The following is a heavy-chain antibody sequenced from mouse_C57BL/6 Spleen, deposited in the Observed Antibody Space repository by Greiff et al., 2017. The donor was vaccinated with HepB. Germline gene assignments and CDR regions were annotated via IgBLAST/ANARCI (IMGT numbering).Heavy chain of an antibody. Sequence: EVKLMESGPELVKPGASVKISCKASGYSFTGYYMNWVKQSPEKSLEWIGEINPSTGGTTYNQKFKAKATLTVDKSSSTAYMQLKSLTSEDSAVYYCARGLLRSYYFDYWGQGTTLTVSS. D-gene: IGHD1-1*01. CDR2: INPSTGGT. CDR3: ARGLLRSYYFDY. J-gene: IGHJ2*01. CDR1: GYSFTGYY. V-gene: IGHV1-42*01.